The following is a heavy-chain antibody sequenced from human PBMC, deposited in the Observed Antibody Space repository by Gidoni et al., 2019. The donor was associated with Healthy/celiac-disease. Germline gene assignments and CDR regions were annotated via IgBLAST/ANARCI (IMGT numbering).Heavy chain of an antibody. D-gene: IGHD3-10*01. CDR3: AKGPGLSFY. CDR2: ISYDGSNK. J-gene: IGHJ4*02. CDR1: GFTFSSYG. V-gene: IGHV3-30*18. Sequence: QVQLVESGGGVVQPGRSLRLSCAASGFTFSSYGMHWVRQAPGKGLEWVAVISYDGSNKYYADSVKGRFTISRDNSKNTLYLQMNSLRAEDTAVYYCAKGPGLSFYWGQGTLVTVSS.